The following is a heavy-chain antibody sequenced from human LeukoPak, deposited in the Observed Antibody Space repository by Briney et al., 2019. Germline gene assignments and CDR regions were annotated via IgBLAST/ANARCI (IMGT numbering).Heavy chain of an antibody. Sequence: SETLSLTCTVSGGSISSYYWSWIRQPPGKGLEWIGYIYYSGSTNYNPSLKSRVTISVDTSKNQFSLKLSSVTAADTAVYYCASLYYDYVWGSYPNDAFDIWGQGTMVTVSS. D-gene: IGHD3-16*02. CDR1: GGSISSYY. CDR3: ASLYYDYVWGSYPNDAFDI. CDR2: IYYSGST. J-gene: IGHJ3*02. V-gene: IGHV4-59*08.